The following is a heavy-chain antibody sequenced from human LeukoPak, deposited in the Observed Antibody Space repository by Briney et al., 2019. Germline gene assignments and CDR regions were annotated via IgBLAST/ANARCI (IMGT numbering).Heavy chain of an antibody. V-gene: IGHV3-11*01. J-gene: IGHJ3*02. CDR2: ISSSGSTI. CDR1: GFTFSDYY. CDR3: AIDRDGSLTPSAFDI. Sequence: GGSLRLSCAASGFTFSDYYMSWIREAPGKGLEWVSYISSSGSTIYYADSVKGRFSISRDNAKNSLYLQMNSLRAEDSAVYYCAIDRDGSLTPSAFDIWGHGTMVTVSS. D-gene: IGHD1-26*01.